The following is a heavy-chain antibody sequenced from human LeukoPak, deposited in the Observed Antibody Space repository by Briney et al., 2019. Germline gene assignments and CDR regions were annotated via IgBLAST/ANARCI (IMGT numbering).Heavy chain of an antibody. CDR1: GYTFTGYY. D-gene: IGHD3-10*01. V-gene: IGHV1-2*04. CDR3: ARVGPYGSNAFDI. J-gene: IGHJ3*02. Sequence: ASVKVSCKASGYTFTGYYMHWVRQAPGQGLEWMGWINPNSGGTNYAQKFQGWFTMTRDTSISTAYMELSRLRSDDTAVYYCARVGPYGSNAFDIWGQGTMVTVSS. CDR2: INPNSGGT.